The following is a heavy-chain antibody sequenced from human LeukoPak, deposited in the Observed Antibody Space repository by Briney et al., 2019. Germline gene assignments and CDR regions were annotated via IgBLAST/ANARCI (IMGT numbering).Heavy chain of an antibody. Sequence: PGGSLRLSCAASGFTFSSYAMSWVRQAPGKGLEWVSAISGSGGSTYYADSVKGRFTISRDNSKNTLYLQMNCLRAEDTAVYYCATSSGSYDALDYWGQGTLVTVSS. CDR1: GFTFSSYA. CDR2: ISGSGGST. D-gene: IGHD3-10*01. V-gene: IGHV3-23*01. CDR3: ATSSGSYDALDY. J-gene: IGHJ4*02.